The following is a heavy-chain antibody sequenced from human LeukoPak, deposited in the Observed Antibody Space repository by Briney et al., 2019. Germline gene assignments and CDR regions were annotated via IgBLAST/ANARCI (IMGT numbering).Heavy chain of an antibody. CDR2: ISSSSSYI. CDR1: GFTFSSYS. J-gene: IGHJ4*02. Sequence: GGSLRLSCAASGFTFSSYSMNWVRQAPGKGLEWVSSISSSSSYIYYADSVKGRFTISRDNAKNSLYLQMNSLRAEDTAVYYCARDYDSSGYYLGEFDYWGQGTLVTVSS. CDR3: ARDYDSSGYYLGEFDY. D-gene: IGHD3-22*01. V-gene: IGHV3-21*01.